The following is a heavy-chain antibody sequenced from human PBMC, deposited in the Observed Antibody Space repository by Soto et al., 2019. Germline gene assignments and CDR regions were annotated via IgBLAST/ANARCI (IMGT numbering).Heavy chain of an antibody. J-gene: IGHJ3*02. CDR2: IYYSGST. D-gene: IGHD2-15*01. Sequence: QVQLQESGPGLVKPSQTLSLTCTVSGGSISSGGYYWSWIRQHPGKGLEWIGYIYYSGSTYYNPSLKSRVTISVDTSKNQFSLKLSSVTAADTAVYYCARDRGSLVAATPTAFDIWGQGTMVTVSS. CDR3: ARDRGSLVAATPTAFDI. CDR1: GGSISSGGYY. V-gene: IGHV4-31*03.